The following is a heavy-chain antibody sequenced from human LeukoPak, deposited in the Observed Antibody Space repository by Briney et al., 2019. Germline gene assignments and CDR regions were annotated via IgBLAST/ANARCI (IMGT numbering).Heavy chain of an antibody. V-gene: IGHV3-23*01. CDR2: ISGSGGHS. D-gene: IGHD3-10*01. Sequence: GGFLRLSCVASGFTFTSDAMSWVRQAPGKGLEWVAAISGSGGHSYHTDSVKGRFTISRDNPKNTLYLQMDSLKAEDTAVYFCAKRGVVVRVILVGFHKEANYFDSWGQGALVTVSS. J-gene: IGHJ4*02. CDR1: GFTFTSDA. CDR3: AKRGVVVRVILVGFHKEANYFDS.